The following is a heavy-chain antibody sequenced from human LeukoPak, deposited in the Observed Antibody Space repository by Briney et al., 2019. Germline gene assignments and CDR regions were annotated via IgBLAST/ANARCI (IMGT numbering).Heavy chain of an antibody. CDR1: GYTFTSYD. D-gene: IGHD4-11*01. J-gene: IGHJ4*02. CDR3: ARLYSNYDLDY. V-gene: IGHV1-8*03. CDR2: MNPNSGNT. Sequence: GASVKVSCKASGYTFTSYDINWVRQATGQGLEWMGMMNPNSGNTGYAQKFQSRVTITRNTSISTAYMELSSLRSEDTAVYYCARLYSNYDLDYWGQGTLVTVSS.